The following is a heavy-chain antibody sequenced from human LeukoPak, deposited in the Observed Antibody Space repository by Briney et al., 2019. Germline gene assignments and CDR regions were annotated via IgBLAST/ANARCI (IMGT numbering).Heavy chain of an antibody. CDR1: GFTFSSYS. CDR3: ARDALAYCGGDCLYQFDS. CDR2: ISSTSSYI. D-gene: IGHD2-21*02. J-gene: IGHJ4*02. Sequence: PGGSLRLSCAASGFTFSSYSMNWVRQAPGKGLEWVSSISSTSSYIYYADSVKGRFTISRDNAKNSVYLQVNSLRAEDTAVYYCARDALAYCGGDCLYQFDSWGQGTLVTVSS. V-gene: IGHV3-21*01.